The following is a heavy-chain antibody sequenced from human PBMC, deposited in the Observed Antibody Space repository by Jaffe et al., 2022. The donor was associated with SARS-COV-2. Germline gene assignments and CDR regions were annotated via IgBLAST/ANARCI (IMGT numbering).Heavy chain of an antibody. V-gene: IGHV3-21*01. CDR1: GFTFSSYS. D-gene: IGHD1-26*01. J-gene: IGHJ4*02. CDR2: ISSSSSYI. CDR3: ARFDPSGSYYPSGDY. Sequence: EVQLVESGGGLVKPGGSLRLSCAASGFTFSSYSMNWVRQAPGKGLEWVSSISSSSSYIYYADSVKGRFTISRDNAKNSLYLQMNSLRAEDTAVYYCARFDPSGSYYPSGDYWGQGTLVTVSS.